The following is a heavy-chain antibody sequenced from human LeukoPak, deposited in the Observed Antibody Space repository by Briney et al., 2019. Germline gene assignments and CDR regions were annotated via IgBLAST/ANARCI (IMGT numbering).Heavy chain of an antibody. V-gene: IGHV3-23*01. Sequence: GGSLRLSCSASGFAFSRFAMTWVRHLPGKGLDWVSTISGNGHQTYYGDSVKGRFSVSRNNSKNILYLQMDRLRADDSALYYCAKDANYYDSSGFFIPFDYWGQGTLVTVSS. CDR1: GFAFSRFA. CDR3: AKDANYYDSSGFFIPFDY. J-gene: IGHJ4*02. D-gene: IGHD3-22*01. CDR2: ISGNGHQT.